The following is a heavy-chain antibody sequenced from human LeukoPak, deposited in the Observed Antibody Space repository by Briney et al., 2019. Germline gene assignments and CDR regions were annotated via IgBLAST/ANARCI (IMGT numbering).Heavy chain of an antibody. Sequence: PARSLTLSCTVSGFTIGDYALCWVWKAPGQGKDRVGFIRSKAYGGTTEYAASVKGRFTILRDDSKSIAYLQMNSLKTEDTAVYYCTRDLGSGSSWYTSHAFDIWGQGTMVTVSS. CDR2: IRSKAYGGTT. V-gene: IGHV3-49*04. D-gene: IGHD6-13*01. J-gene: IGHJ3*02. CDR1: GFTIGDYA. CDR3: TRDLGSGSSWYTSHAFDI.